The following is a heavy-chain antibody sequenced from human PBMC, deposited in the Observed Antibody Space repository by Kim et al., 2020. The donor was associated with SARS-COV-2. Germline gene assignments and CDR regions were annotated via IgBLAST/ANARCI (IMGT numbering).Heavy chain of an antibody. J-gene: IGHJ2*01. V-gene: IGHV3-13*01. D-gene: IGHD6-19*01. Sequence: VQGRFTVSRDNAKNSLYLQMNSLRAGDTAVYYCARDGIAVAGPGWYLDLWSRGTLVTVSS. CDR3: ARDGIAVAGPGWYLDL.